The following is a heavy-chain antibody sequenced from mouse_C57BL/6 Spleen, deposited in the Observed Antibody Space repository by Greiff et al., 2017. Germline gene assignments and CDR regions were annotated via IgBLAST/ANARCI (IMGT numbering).Heavy chain of an antibody. CDR3: SRSNDGSH. D-gene: IGHD2-3*01. CDR2: IYPGDGDT. J-gene: IGHJ2*01. V-gene: IGHV1-82*01. CDR1: GYAFSSSW. Sequence: QVQLQQPGPELVKPGASVTISCKASGYAFSSSWMNWVKQRPGKGLEWIGRIYPGDGDTNYNGKFKGKATLTADKSSSTAYMHLSSLTSEDSAVYFCSRSNDGSHWGQGTTLTVSA.